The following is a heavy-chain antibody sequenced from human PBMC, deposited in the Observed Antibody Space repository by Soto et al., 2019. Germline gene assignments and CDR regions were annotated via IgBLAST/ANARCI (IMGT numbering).Heavy chain of an antibody. CDR3: AKGSGWGFFDY. V-gene: IGHV1-69*02. J-gene: IGHJ4*02. D-gene: IGHD6-19*01. CDR1: GGTFSSYT. CDR2: ILPILGIA. Sequence: QVQLVQSGAEVKKPGSSVKVSCKASGGTFSSYTISWVRQAPGQGLEWMGRILPILGIANYAQKFQGRVIVTADKSTTTASMELSSVTSEDTAVYYCAKGSGWGFFDYWGQGTLVTASP.